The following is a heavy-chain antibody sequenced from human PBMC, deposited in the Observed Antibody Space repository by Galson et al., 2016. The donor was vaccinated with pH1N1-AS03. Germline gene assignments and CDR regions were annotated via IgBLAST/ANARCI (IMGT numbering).Heavy chain of an antibody. CDR2: IDWDGDK. Sequence: PALVKPTQTLTLTCTFSGFSLTTRGMRVSWIRQPPGKALEWLARIDWDGDKVYSTSLKTRLTPSEDTSKNQVVLTMTNIDPVDTATYYCARTLSYTTTWPHFDYWGQGTLVTVSS. J-gene: IGHJ4*02. CDR1: GFSLTTRGMR. D-gene: IGHD2-2*02. CDR3: ARTLSYTTTWPHFDY. V-gene: IGHV2-70*04.